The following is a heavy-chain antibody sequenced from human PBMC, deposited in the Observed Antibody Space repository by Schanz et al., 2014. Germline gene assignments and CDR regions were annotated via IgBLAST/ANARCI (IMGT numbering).Heavy chain of an antibody. Sequence: QVPLVESGGGVVQPGRSLRLSCAASGFTFSRHGMHWVRQAPGKGLEWVAILWHDGSKKYYADSVKGRFTVSRDNSKNTLYQQMNSLRAEDTAVYYCANNWDLDYWGQGTLVTVSS. D-gene: IGHD7-27*01. CDR1: GFTFSRHG. CDR2: LWHDGSKK. CDR3: ANNWDLDY. J-gene: IGHJ4*02. V-gene: IGHV3-33*06.